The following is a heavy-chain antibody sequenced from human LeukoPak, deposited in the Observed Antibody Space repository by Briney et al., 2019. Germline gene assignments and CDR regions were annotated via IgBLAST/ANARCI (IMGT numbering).Heavy chain of an antibody. Sequence: GGSLRLSCAASGFTFSSYSMNWVRQGPGRGLEWVSYISGSSGSIYYADSVKGRFTISRDNAKNSLYLQINSLRAEDTAIYYCATSRGALDFWGQGTLVTVSS. CDR1: GFTFSSYS. D-gene: IGHD3-10*01. V-gene: IGHV3-48*01. CDR2: ISGSSGSI. CDR3: ATSRGALDF. J-gene: IGHJ4*02.